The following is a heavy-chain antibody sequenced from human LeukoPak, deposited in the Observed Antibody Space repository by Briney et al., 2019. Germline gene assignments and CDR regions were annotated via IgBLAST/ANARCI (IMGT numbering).Heavy chain of an antibody. Sequence: PEASVKVSCKASGYTFTGYYMHWVRQAPGQGLEWMGWIHIYRGNTNYAQKFQGRVTMTTDTSTSTVYMEVRGLRSDDTAMYYCARDVGITVADSFDPWGQGTLVTVSS. CDR1: GYTFTGYY. J-gene: IGHJ5*02. CDR2: IHIYRGNT. V-gene: IGHV1-18*04. CDR3: ARDVGITVADSFDP. D-gene: IGHD6-13*01.